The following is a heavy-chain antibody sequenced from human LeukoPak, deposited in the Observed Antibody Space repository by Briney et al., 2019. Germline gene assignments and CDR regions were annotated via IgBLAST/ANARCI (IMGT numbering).Heavy chain of an antibody. V-gene: IGHV4-34*01. D-gene: IGHD4-11*01. CDR1: GGSFSGYY. Sequence: PSETLSLTCAVYGGSFSGYYWSWIRQPPGKGLEWIGEINHSGSTNYNPSLKSRVTISVDTSKNQFSLKLSSVTAADTAVYYCARLQKWYYYYMDVWGKGTTVTVSS. CDR3: ARLQKWYYYYMDV. J-gene: IGHJ6*03. CDR2: INHSGST.